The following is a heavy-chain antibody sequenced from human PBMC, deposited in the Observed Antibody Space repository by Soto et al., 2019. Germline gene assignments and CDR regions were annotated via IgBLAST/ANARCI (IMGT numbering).Heavy chain of an antibody. CDR2: IYYSGST. J-gene: IGHJ5*02. Sequence: PSETLSLTCTVSGGSISSYYWSWIRQPPGKGLEWIGYIYYSGSTNYNPSLKSRATISVDTSKNQFSLKLSSVTAADTAVYYCARALAAAGRFDPWGQGTLVTVSS. CDR1: GGSISSYY. V-gene: IGHV4-59*01. D-gene: IGHD6-13*01. CDR3: ARALAAAGRFDP.